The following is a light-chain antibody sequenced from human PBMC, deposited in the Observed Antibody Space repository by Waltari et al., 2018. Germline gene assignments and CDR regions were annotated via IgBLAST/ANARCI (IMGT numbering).Light chain of an antibody. Sequence: QSVLTQPPSASGTPGQRVTISCSGTSSNIGRNYVFWFHQLPGTAPKVLIYKDNPRPSGVPDRFSGSKSGTSASLAISGLRSEDEAEYYCATWDDSLSGYVFGSGTKVAVL. CDR2: KDN. CDR3: ATWDDSLSGYV. CDR1: SSNIGRNY. V-gene: IGLV1-47*01. J-gene: IGLJ1*01.